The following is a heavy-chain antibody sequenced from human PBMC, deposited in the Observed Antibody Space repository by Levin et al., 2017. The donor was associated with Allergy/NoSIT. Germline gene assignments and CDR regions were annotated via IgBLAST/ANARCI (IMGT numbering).Heavy chain of an antibody. CDR3: ARAPTVTTKGRVVFDYWYFDL. Sequence: PSETLSLTCTVSGGSISSYYWSWIRQPPGKGLEWIGYIYYSGSTNYNPSLKSRVTISVDTSKNQFSLKLSSVTAADTAVYYCARAPTVTTKGRVVFDYWYFDLWGRGTLVTVSS. V-gene: IGHV4-59*01. CDR2: IYYSGST. CDR1: GGSISSYY. J-gene: IGHJ2*01. D-gene: IGHD4-17*01.